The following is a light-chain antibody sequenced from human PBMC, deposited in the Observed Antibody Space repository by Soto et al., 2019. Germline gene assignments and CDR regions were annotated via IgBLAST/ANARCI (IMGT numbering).Light chain of an antibody. CDR3: HRYENLPT. CDR2: DAS. J-gene: IGKJ5*01. Sequence: IQMTHSPSSLCASVGDRVTVTCRASQSIISYLNWYQQKPGRAPKLLIYDASNLEAGVPSRFRGSGSGTDFTFTIIRLQPEDIATYYWHRYENLPTFGQGTRLEIK. CDR1: QSIISY. V-gene: IGKV1-33*01.